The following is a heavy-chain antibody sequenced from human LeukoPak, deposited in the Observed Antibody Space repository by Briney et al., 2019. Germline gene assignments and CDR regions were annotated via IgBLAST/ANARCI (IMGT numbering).Heavy chain of an antibody. D-gene: IGHD6-13*01. J-gene: IGHJ4*02. Sequence: PGGSLRLSCAASGFTFSTYWMTWVRQAPGKGLEWVAVISYDGSNKYYADSVKGRFTISRDNSKNTLYLQMNSLRAEDTAVYYCARALYSSSWYDYWGQGTLVTVSS. CDR3: ARALYSSSWYDY. V-gene: IGHV3-30-3*01. CDR2: ISYDGSNK. CDR1: GFTFSTYW.